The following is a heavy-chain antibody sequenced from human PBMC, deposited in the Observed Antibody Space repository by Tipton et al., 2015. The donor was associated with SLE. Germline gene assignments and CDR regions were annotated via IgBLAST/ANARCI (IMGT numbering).Heavy chain of an antibody. D-gene: IGHD6-13*01. CDR1: GASISSNCYF. CDR2: MFYSGTTGGSS. Sequence: TLSLTCTVSGASISSNCYFWGWIRQPPGKGLDWIGSMFYSGTTGGSSYYSPSLESRVTMSVDASNNHFSLKLSSVTAADTAVYYCARGVLSSSWTLDGMDVWGQGTTVTVSS. J-gene: IGHJ6*02. V-gene: IGHV4-39*02. CDR3: ARGVLSSSWTLDGMDV.